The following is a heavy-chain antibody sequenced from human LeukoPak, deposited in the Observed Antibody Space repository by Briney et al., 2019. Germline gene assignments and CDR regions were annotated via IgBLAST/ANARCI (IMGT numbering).Heavy chain of an antibody. D-gene: IGHD2-21*01. CDR3: ATDRVRGWWLY. J-gene: IGHJ4*02. Sequence: PGRSLRLSCAASGFTFSSYAMHWVRQAPGKGLEWVAVISYDGSNKYYADSVKGRFTISRDNSKNTLYLQMNSLGAEDTAVYYCATDRVRGWWLYWGQGTLVTVSS. V-gene: IGHV3-30-3*01. CDR2: ISYDGSNK. CDR1: GFTFSSYA.